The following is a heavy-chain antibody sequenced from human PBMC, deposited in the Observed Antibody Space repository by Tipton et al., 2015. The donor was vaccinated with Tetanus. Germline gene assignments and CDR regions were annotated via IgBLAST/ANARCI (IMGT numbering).Heavy chain of an antibody. V-gene: IGHV4-34*01. Sequence: GLVKPSETLSLTCVVYGGSFSGYYWTWIRQPPGKGLEWIGEINHSGTTNYNPSLKSRVTILVDTSKNQFSLKLSSVTAADTAVYYCARGLGSRLAPGGSVDSWGQGTLVTASS. CDR3: ARGLGSRLAPGGSVDS. CDR2: INHSGTT. CDR1: GGSFSGYY. J-gene: IGHJ5*01. D-gene: IGHD3-10*01.